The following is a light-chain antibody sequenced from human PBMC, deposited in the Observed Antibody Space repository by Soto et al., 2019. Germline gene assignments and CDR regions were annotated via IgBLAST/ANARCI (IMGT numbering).Light chain of an antibody. CDR1: QRVISSS. V-gene: IGKV3-20*01. CDR3: QQYGSSPLT. Sequence: EIGLTHSPGTLALSPGERATLSCRASQRVISSSLAWYQQKPGQSPRLLISYASSRTTGIPDRFSGSGSGTDFTLTISKLEPEDFAVYYCQQYGSSPLTFGGGTKVDI. J-gene: IGKJ4*01. CDR2: YAS.